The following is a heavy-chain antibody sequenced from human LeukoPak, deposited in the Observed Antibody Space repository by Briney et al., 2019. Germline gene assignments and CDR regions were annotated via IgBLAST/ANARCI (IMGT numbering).Heavy chain of an antibody. J-gene: IGHJ5*02. CDR3: ARGARYDSSGPTGWFDP. Sequence: SETLSLTCTVSGYSISSGYYWGWIRQPPGKGLEWIGSIYHSGSTYYNPSLKSRVTISVDTSKNQFSLKLSSVTAADTAVYYCARGARYDSSGPTGWFDPWGQGTLVTVSS. D-gene: IGHD3-22*01. CDR2: IYHSGST. V-gene: IGHV4-38-2*02. CDR1: GYSISSGYY.